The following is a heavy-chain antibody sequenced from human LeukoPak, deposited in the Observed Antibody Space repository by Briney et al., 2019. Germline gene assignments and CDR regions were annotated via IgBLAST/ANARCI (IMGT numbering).Heavy chain of an antibody. J-gene: IGHJ6*03. Sequence: GGSLRLSCAASGFTLSSYSMNWVRQAPGKGLEWVSSISSSSSYIYYADSVKGRFTISRDNAKNSLYLQMNSLRAEDTAVYYCARVDIVVVPAADYYYMDVWGKGTTVTVSS. V-gene: IGHV3-21*01. D-gene: IGHD2-2*03. CDR3: ARVDIVVVPAADYYYMDV. CDR1: GFTLSSYS. CDR2: ISSSSSYI.